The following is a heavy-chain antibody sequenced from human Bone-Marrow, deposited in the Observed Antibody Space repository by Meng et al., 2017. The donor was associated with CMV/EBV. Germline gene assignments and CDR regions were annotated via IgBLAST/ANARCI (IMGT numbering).Heavy chain of an antibody. CDR1: GDSVSSNSAA. D-gene: IGHD3-22*01. J-gene: IGHJ6*02. CDR2: TYYRSKWYN. Sequence: LRLSCAISGDSVSSNSAAWNWIRQSPSRGLEWLGRTYYRSKWYNDYAISVKSRITINPDTSKNQFSLQLNSVTPEDTAVYYCARDYYDSGGYYYTEGYYHGLDVWAQGTTVTFSS. CDR3: ARDYYDSGGYYYTEGYYHGLDV. V-gene: IGHV6-1*01.